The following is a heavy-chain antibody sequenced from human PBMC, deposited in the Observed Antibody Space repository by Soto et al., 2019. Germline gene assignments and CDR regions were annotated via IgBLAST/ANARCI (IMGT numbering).Heavy chain of an antibody. V-gene: IGHV3-7*01. CDR2: IKEDGSEK. CDR1: RFTFSGYW. Sequence: EVQLVESGGDLVQPGGSLRLSCADSRFTFSGYWMYWVRQAPGKGLEWVANIKEDGSEKNYVDSVRGRFTISRDNAKNSLYLQMNSLRAEDTAVYYCARGDRIWGQGTMVTVS. CDR3: ARGDRI. J-gene: IGHJ3*02.